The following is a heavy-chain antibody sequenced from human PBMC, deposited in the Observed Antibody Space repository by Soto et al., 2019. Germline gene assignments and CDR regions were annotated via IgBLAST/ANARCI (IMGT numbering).Heavy chain of an antibody. CDR2: VIHLFGTA. Sequence: SVKVSCQASVGNFSRNALKWVGPAPGQGLERTGGVIHLFGTANYAQKFQGRVSITADEATSTAYIELSSLTSEDTAVYECARGHDGVVAYFDYWGQGTLVTVSS. CDR1: VGNFSRNA. V-gene: IGHV1-69*13. D-gene: IGHD5-12*01. CDR3: ARGHDGVVAYFDY. J-gene: IGHJ4*02.